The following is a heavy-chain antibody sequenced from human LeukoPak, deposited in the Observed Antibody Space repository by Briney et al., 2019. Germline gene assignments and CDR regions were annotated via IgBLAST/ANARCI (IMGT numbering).Heavy chain of an antibody. D-gene: IGHD2-15*01. Sequence: SETLSLTCTVSGGSISSYYWSWIRQPPGKGLEWIGYIYYSGSTNYNPSLKSRVTISVDTSKNQFSLKLSSVTAADTAVYYCARLHGYCSGGSCYGWFDSWGQGTLVTVSS. CDR2: IYYSGST. J-gene: IGHJ5*01. CDR1: GGSISSYY. CDR3: ARLHGYCSGGSCYGWFDS. V-gene: IGHV4-59*01.